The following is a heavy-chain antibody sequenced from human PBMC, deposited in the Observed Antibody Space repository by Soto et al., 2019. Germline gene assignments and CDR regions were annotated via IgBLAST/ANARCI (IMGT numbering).Heavy chain of an antibody. D-gene: IGHD5-18*01. V-gene: IGHV4-31*03. CDR1: GGSINSGGYC. Sequence: QVQLQESGPGLVKPSQTLSLTCTVSGGSINSGGYCWSWIRQHPGKGLDWIGCISYGGSTSYNPSRKSRVTMSVDTSKNPFSLKLTSVTAADTAVYYCSRGILVWGQGALITVSS. J-gene: IGHJ4*02. CDR3: SRGILV. CDR2: ISYGGST.